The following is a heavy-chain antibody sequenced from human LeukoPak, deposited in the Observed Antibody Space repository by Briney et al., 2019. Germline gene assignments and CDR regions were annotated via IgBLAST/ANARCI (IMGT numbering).Heavy chain of an antibody. D-gene: IGHD3-10*01. Sequence: PGGSLRLSCAASRFTFSSYAMSWVRQAPGKGLEWVSSISSSSSYIYYADSVKGRFTISRDNAKNSLYLQMNSLRAEDTAVYYCARDSTYGFGAIIVGGYYFDYWGQGTLVTVSS. CDR2: ISSSSSYI. CDR3: ARDSTYGFGAIIVGGYYFDY. V-gene: IGHV3-21*01. CDR1: RFTFSSYA. J-gene: IGHJ4*02.